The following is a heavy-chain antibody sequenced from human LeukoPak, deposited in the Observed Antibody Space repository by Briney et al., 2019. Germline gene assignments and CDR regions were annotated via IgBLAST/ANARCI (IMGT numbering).Heavy chain of an antibody. Sequence: GSSVKVSCKASGGTFSSYAISWVRQAPRQGLEWMGGIIPIFGTTNYAQTFQGRVTITADESTSTAYMELSSLRSEDTAVYYCARAGYSNSSRDNYYYYYSMDVWGQGTTVTVSS. D-gene: IGHD6-13*01. CDR3: ARAGYSNSSRDNYYYYYSMDV. CDR2: IIPIFGTT. V-gene: IGHV1-69*01. CDR1: GGTFSSYA. J-gene: IGHJ6*02.